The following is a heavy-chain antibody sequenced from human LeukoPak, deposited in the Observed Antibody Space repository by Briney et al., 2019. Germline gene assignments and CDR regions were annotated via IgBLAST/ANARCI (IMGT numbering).Heavy chain of an antibody. Sequence: SETLSLTCAVYGGSFSGYYWGWIRQPPGKGLEWIGEINHSGSTNYNPSLKSRVTISVDTSKNQFSLKLSSVTAADTAVYYCARGSELRAFDIWGQGTMVTVSS. CDR2: INHSGST. CDR1: GGSFSGYY. CDR3: ARGSELRAFDI. V-gene: IGHV4-34*01. D-gene: IGHD2-15*01. J-gene: IGHJ3*02.